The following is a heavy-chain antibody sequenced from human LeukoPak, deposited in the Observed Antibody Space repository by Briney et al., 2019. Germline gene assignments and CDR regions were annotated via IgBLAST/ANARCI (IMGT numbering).Heavy chain of an antibody. D-gene: IGHD6-13*01. CDR2: ISYDGSNK. CDR1: GFTFSHYA. V-gene: IGHV3-30-3*01. CDR3: ARSPAPTRSSWLYLDY. Sequence: PGRSLRLSCAASGFTFSHYAMHWVRQAPGKGLEWVAVISYDGSNKYYADSVKGRFTISRDDSKNTLNLQMNSLRAEDSAAYYCARSPAPTRSSWLYLDYWGQGTQVTVSS. J-gene: IGHJ4*02.